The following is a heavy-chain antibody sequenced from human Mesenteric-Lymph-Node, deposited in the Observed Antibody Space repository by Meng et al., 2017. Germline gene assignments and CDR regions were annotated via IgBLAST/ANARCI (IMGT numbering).Heavy chain of an antibody. CDR1: GCSSSLGGYY. CDR2: IYYSGST. V-gene: IGHV4-31*03. J-gene: IGHJ5*02. D-gene: IGHD3-10*01. Sequence: QVQLQESGPGRVKPSQTLSLTCTVSGCSSSLGGYYWSWIRQHPGKGLEWIGYIYYSGSTYYNPSLKSRVTISVDTSKNQFSLKLSSVTAADTAVYYCARDCEMTVVRGVIITELGFDPWGQGTLVTVSS. CDR3: ARDCEMTVVRGVIITELGFDP.